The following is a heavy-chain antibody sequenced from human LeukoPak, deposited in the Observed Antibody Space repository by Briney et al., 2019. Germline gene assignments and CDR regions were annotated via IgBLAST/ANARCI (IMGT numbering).Heavy chain of an antibody. J-gene: IGHJ3*02. Sequence: ASVKVPCKASGYIFTGYYMHWVRQAPGQGLEWMGWINPNSGDTNYAQKFQGRVTMTRDTSISTAYMELSSLRSEDTAVYYCACPSYYYDSSGSRGAFDIWGQGTMVTVSS. D-gene: IGHD3-22*01. CDR2: INPNSGDT. CDR1: GYIFTGYY. CDR3: ACPSYYYDSSGSRGAFDI. V-gene: IGHV1-2*02.